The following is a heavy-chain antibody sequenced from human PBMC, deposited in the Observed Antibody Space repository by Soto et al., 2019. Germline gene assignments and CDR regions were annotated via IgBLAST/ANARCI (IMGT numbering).Heavy chain of an antibody. V-gene: IGHV4-34*01. CDR1: GSSFIGYY. CDR2: INHSGNT. J-gene: IGHJ4*02. CDR3: ARSPTYYNYVWGNSTY. D-gene: IGHD3-16*01. Sequence: SETLSLTCAIYGSSFIGYYWGWIRQPPGGGLEWIGEINHSGNTNYNPSLKSRVTISADTSKNQFSLKLTSVTAADTAVYYCARSPTYYNYVWGNSTYWGLGTLVT.